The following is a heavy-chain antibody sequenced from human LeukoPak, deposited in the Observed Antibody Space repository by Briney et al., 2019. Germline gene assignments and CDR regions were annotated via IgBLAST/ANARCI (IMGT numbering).Heavy chain of an antibody. CDR3: ARVGHSYDSSGYYYDY. CDR1: GYTFTGYY. V-gene: IGHV1-2*02. CDR2: INPNSGGT. Sequence: ASVKVSCKASGYTFTGYYMHWVRQAPGQGLEWMGWINPNSGGTNYAQKFQGRVTMTRDTSISTAYMELSRLRSDDTAVYYCARVGHSYDSSGYYYDYWGQGTLVTVSS. J-gene: IGHJ4*02. D-gene: IGHD3-22*01.